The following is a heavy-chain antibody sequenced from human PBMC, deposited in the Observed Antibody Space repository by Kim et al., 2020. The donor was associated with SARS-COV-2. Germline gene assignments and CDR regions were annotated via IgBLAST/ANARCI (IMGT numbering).Heavy chain of an antibody. J-gene: IGHJ6*02. Sequence: GGSLRLSCAASGFTFSSYGMHWVRQAPGKGLEWVAVIWYDGSNKYYADSVKGRFTISRDNSKNTLYLQMNSLRAEDTAVYYCAKAVETAARGTECYYYGMGVWGQGTMVTVSS. V-gene: IGHV3-33*06. CDR1: GFTFSSYG. CDR3: AKAVETAARGTECYYYGMGV. D-gene: IGHD3-16*01. CDR2: IWYDGSNK.